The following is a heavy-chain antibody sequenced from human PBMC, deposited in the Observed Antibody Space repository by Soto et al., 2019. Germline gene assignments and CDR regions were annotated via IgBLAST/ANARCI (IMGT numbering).Heavy chain of an antibody. J-gene: IGHJ3*02. D-gene: IGHD3-16*01. V-gene: IGHV4-31*03. CDR3: ACLSVRAQESEDFDI. CDR2: IYYTGST. Sequence: SDKLPHTYSVSGGSIKPGGCYWSWIRQHTEKGLEWIGHIYYTGSTSYNPSLESRLTVSLDTSKNQFSLRLTSVTAADTAVYYCACLSVRAQESEDFDIWCPGILVSVS. CDR1: GGSIKPGGCY.